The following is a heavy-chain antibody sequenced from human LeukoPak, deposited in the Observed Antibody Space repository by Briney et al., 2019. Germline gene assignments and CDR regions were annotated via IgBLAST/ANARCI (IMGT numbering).Heavy chain of an antibody. J-gene: IGHJ6*03. V-gene: IGHV1-69*06. D-gene: IGHD3-10*01. CDR1: GFTFSSYA. Sequence: PGGSLRLSCAASGFTFSSYAISWVRQAPGQGLEWMGGIIPISGTANNAQKFQGRVTITADKSTNTAYMELSSLRSEDTAVYYCARGFGSGTYRRNYYYYYMDVWGKGTTVTVSS. CDR3: ARGFGSGTYRRNYYYYYMDV. CDR2: IIPISGTA.